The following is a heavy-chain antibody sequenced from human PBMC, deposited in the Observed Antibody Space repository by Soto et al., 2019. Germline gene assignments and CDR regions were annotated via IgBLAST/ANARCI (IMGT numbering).Heavy chain of an antibody. CDR1: GFTFSSYA. D-gene: IGHD6-13*01. CDR3: AKGTGYSSSWSSYYYYYGMDV. CDR2: ISGSGGST. J-gene: IGHJ6*02. V-gene: IGHV3-23*01. Sequence: GGSLRLSCAASGFTFSSYAMSWVRQAPGKGLEWVSAISGSGGSTYYADSVKGRFTISRDNSKNTLYLQMNSLRAEDTAVYYCAKGTGYSSSWSSYYYYYGMDVWGQGTTVTVSS.